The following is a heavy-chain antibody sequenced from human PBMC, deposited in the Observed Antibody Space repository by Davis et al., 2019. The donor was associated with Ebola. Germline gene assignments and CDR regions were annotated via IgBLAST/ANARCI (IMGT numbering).Heavy chain of an antibody. Sequence: GGSLRLSCAASGFTFSSYSMNWVRQAPGKGLEWVAIIWSDGNNKYYVDSVKGRFTISRDNSKNTLYLQMNNLRPEDTAVYYCALRPSFDSWGQGTLVTVSS. V-gene: IGHV3-30*02. CDR3: ALRPSFDS. CDR1: GFTFSSYS. J-gene: IGHJ4*02. CDR2: IWSDGNNK.